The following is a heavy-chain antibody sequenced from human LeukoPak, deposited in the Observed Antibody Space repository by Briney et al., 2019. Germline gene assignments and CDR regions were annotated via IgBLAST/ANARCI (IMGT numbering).Heavy chain of an antibody. V-gene: IGHV1-8*02. CDR2: MNPNSGNT. Sequence: GASVRVSCKASGGTFSSYAISWVRQAPGRGLEWMGWMNPNSGNTGYAQKFQGRVTMTRNTSISTAYMELSSLRSEDTAVYYCASALRGCSGGSCYSTALYYFDYWGQGTLVTVSS. J-gene: IGHJ4*02. D-gene: IGHD2-15*01. CDR3: ASALRGCSGGSCYSTALYYFDY. CDR1: GGTFSSYA.